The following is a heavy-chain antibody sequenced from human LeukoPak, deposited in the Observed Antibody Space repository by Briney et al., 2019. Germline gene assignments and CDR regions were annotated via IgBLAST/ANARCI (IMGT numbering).Heavy chain of an antibody. V-gene: IGHV1-69*13. J-gene: IGHJ6*03. Sequence: ASVKVSCKASGGTFISYAISWVRQAPGQGLEWMGGIIPIFGTANYAQKFQGRVTITADEPTSTAYMELSSLRSEDTAVYYCAREIAARPLWGYYYYYYMDVWGKGTTVTVSS. D-gene: IGHD6-6*01. CDR1: GGTFISYA. CDR2: IIPIFGTA. CDR3: AREIAARPLWGYYYYYYMDV.